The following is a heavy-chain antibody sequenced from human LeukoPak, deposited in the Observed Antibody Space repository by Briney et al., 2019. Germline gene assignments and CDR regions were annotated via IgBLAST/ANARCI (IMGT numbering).Heavy chain of an antibody. V-gene: IGHV4-59*01. CDR1: GGSISSYY. CDR3: ARDIAVGAFDI. D-gene: IGHD6-19*01. Sequence: PSETLSLTCTVSGGSISSYYWSWIRQPPGKGLEWIGYIYYSGSTNYNPSLKSRVTISVDTSKNQFSLKLSSVTAADTAVYYCARDIAVGAFDIWGQGTMVTVSS. J-gene: IGHJ3*02. CDR2: IYYSGST.